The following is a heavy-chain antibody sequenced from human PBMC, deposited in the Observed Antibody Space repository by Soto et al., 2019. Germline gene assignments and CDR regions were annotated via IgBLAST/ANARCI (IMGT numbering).Heavy chain of an antibody. J-gene: IGHJ4*02. CDR3: RTQWLD. V-gene: IGHV3-15*01. CDR1: GFTFSDAW. Sequence: EVQLVESGGGLVKPGGSLRLSFAASGFTFSDAWMSWVRQAPGKGLEWVGLIKKKTDGGTTDYAAPVKGRFTISRDDSKNTLYLQMSSLKTDDTAVYYCRTQWLDWGQGTLVTVSS. D-gene: IGHD6-19*01. CDR2: IKKKTDGGTT.